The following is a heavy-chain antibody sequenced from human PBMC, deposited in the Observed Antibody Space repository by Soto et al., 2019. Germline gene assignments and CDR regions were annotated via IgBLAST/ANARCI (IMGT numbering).Heavy chain of an antibody. V-gene: IGHV3-23*01. J-gene: IGHJ6*02. D-gene: IGHD3-3*01. CDR3: AKDKDWSGVYGMDV. Sequence: EVQLLESGGGLVQPGESLRLSCAASGFTFSSYAMSWFRQAPGKGLEWVTAINGGSTTYYADSVKGRFTISRDNSKNTLYLQMNSLRAEDTAVYYCAKDKDWSGVYGMDVWGQGTTVTVSS. CDR1: GFTFSSYA. CDR2: INGGSTT.